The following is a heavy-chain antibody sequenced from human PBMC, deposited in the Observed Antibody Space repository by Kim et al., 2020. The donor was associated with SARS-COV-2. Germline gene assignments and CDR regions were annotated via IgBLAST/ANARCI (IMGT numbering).Heavy chain of an antibody. Sequence: SVKVSCKASGGTFSSYAISWVRQAPGQGLEWMGRIIPILGIANYAQKFQGRVTITADKSTSTAYMELSSLRSEDTAVYYCARASPGGYDKGAYYYYGMD. CDR3: ARASPGGYDKGAYYYYGMD. J-gene: IGHJ6*01. V-gene: IGHV1-69*04. CDR2: IIPILGIA. CDR1: GGTFSSYA. D-gene: IGHD5-12*01.